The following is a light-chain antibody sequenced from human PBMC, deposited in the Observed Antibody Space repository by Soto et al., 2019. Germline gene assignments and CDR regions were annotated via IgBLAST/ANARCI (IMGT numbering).Light chain of an antibody. V-gene: IGKV1-5*03. J-gene: IGKJ1*01. CDR3: QPNDSRCT. CDR1: QNVNGW. Sequence: DIQMTQSPSTLSASVGDRVTITCRASQNVNGWLAWYQQKPGKAPKLLINKASTLESGVPSRFSGRRFGTEFTLVITSLQTDYFAPCSWQPNDSRCTLRLGT. CDR2: KAS.